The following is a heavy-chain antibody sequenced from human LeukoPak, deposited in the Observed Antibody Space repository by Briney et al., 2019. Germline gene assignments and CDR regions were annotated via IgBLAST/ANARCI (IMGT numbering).Heavy chain of an antibody. Sequence: SETLSLTCTVSGGSISSYYWSWIQQPPGKGLEWIGYIYYSGSTNYNPSLKSRVTISVDTSKNQFSLKLSSVTAADTAVYYCARFVVPAAMDWYFDLWGRGTLVTVSS. CDR3: ARFVVPAAMDWYFDL. V-gene: IGHV4-59*01. CDR2: IYYSGST. CDR1: GGSISSYY. J-gene: IGHJ2*01. D-gene: IGHD2-2*01.